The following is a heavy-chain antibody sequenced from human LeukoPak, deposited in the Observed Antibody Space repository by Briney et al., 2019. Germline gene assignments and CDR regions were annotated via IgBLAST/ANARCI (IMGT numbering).Heavy chain of an antibody. CDR3: AKDLRYDSSGYYVC. CDR2: ISGSGGST. J-gene: IGHJ4*02. D-gene: IGHD3-22*01. CDR1: GFTFSSYA. V-gene: IGHV3-23*01. Sequence: GGSLRLSCAASGFTFSSYAMSWVRQAPEKGLEWISTISGSGGSTYYADSVKGRFTISRDNSKNTLYLQMNSLRAEDTAVYYCAKDLRYDSSGYYVCWGQGTLVTVSS.